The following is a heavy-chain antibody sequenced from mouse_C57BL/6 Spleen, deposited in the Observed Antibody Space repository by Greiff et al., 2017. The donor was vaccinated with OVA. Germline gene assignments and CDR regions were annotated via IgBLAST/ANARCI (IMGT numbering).Heavy chain of an antibody. Sequence: VQLQQPGAELVKPGASVKLSCKASGYTFTSYWMPWGKQRPGQGLEWIGMIHPNSGSTNYNEKFKSKATLTVDKSSSTAYMQLSSLTSEDSAVYYCARRLLLYYYAMDYWGQGTSVTVSS. D-gene: IGHD2-3*01. J-gene: IGHJ4*01. CDR2: IHPNSGST. CDR1: GYTFTSYW. CDR3: ARRLLLYYYAMDY. V-gene: IGHV1-64*01.